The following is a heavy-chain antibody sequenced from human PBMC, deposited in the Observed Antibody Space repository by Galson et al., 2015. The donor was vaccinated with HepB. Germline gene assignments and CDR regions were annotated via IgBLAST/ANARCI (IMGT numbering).Heavy chain of an antibody. D-gene: IGHD3-3*01. CDR2: IRSKVYGGTT. J-gene: IGHJ4*02. CDR3: TRDFWSGYYKGAY. V-gene: IGHV3-49*03. Sequence: SLRLSCATSGFMFGDYAMSWFRQAPGKGLEWVGFIRSKVYGGTTEYAASVKGRFTISRDDSKSIAYLQMNSLKSEDTAVYYCTRDFWSGYYKGAYWGQGTLVTVSS. CDR1: GFMFGDYA.